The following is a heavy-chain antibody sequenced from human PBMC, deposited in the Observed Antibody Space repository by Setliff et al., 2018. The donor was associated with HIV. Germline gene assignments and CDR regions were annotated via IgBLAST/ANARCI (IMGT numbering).Heavy chain of an antibody. CDR1: GFTFTDYW. J-gene: IGHJ4*02. V-gene: IGHV3-74*01. CDR2: INVDGSSI. CDR3: ARLPQDVRSSIDF. D-gene: IGHD6-6*01. Sequence: GESLKISRAASGFTFTDYWMHWVRQVPGQGLVWVSRINVDGSSISYADSVKGRFTISRDNAKNTLFLQMNSLRAEDTAVYYCARLPQDVRSSIDFWGQGTLVTVSS.